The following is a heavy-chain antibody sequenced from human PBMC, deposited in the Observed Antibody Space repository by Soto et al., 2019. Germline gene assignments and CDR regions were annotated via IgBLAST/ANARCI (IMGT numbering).Heavy chain of an antibody. J-gene: IGHJ6*02. Sequence: ETLSITGTVSGGSISNSSSYWRWIRQPPGKGLEWIGSIYYSGSTHYTPSLKSRVTISVDTSKNQFSLKLSSVTAADTAVYYCARSLRFLEWLFHYYGMDVWGQGTTV. V-gene: IGHV4-39*01. CDR1: GGSISNSSSY. CDR3: ARSLRFLEWLFHYYGMDV. D-gene: IGHD3-3*01. CDR2: IYYSGST.